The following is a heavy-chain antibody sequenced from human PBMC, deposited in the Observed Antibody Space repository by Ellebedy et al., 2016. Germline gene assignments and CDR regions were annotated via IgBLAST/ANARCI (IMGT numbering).Heavy chain of an antibody. J-gene: IGHJ4*02. CDR3: ASEGLGYCSSTSCHRDY. CDR1: GGTFSSYA. Sequence: SVKVSXKASGGTFSSYAISWVRQAPGQGLEWMGGIIPIFGTANYAQKFQGRVTITRDTSASTAYMELSSLRSEDTAVYYCASEGLGYCSSTSCHRDYWGQGTLVTVSS. V-gene: IGHV1-69*05. D-gene: IGHD2-2*01. CDR2: IIPIFGTA.